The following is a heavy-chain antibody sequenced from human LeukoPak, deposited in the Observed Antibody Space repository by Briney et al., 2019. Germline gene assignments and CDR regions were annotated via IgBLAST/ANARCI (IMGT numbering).Heavy chain of an antibody. J-gene: IGHJ4*02. Sequence: GGSLRLSCAASGFTFSSYAMHWVRQAPGKGPEYVSAISANGGSTYYANSVKGRFTISRDNSKNTLYLQMDSPRAEDMAVYYCVRVTAMLGFDYWGQGTLVTVSS. V-gene: IGHV3-64*01. CDR2: ISANGGST. CDR1: GFTFSSYA. CDR3: VRVTAMLGFDY. D-gene: IGHD5-18*01.